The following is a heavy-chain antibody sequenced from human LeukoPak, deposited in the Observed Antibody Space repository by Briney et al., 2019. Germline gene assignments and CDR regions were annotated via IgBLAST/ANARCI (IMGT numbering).Heavy chain of an antibody. Sequence: ASVKVSCKASGYTFTSYGISWVRQAPGQGLEWMGWINAYNGNTNYAQKLQGRVTMTTDTSTSTAYMELRSLRSDDTAVYYCARGGNDYVWGSFQLRYWGQGTLVTVSS. CDR2: INAYNGNT. D-gene: IGHD3-16*01. CDR1: GYTFTSYG. J-gene: IGHJ4*02. V-gene: IGHV1-18*01. CDR3: ARGGNDYVWGSFQLRY.